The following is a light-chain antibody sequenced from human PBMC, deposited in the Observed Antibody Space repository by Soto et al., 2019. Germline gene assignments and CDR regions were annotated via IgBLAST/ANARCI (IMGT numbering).Light chain of an antibody. J-gene: IGKJ2*01. CDR1: QSVSSSY. CDR2: GAS. Sequence: EIVLTQSPGTLSLSPGERATLSCRASQSVSSSYLAWYQQKPGQAPRLIIYGASSRATGIPDRFSGSGSGTDFTITISRLEPEDFAVYYCQQYGTSPGFSFGQGTKLEIK. V-gene: IGKV3-20*01. CDR3: QQYGTSPGFS.